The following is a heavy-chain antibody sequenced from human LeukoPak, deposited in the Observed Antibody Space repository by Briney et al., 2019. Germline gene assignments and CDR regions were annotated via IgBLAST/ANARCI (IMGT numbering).Heavy chain of an antibody. Sequence: PSETLSLTCTVSGGSVSDYYWSWIRQPPGKGLEWIGSISHDGTTYNPSLKSRVTISVDTSKNQFSLNLSSVTAADTAVYYCVRDSSGWSRNYWGQGTLVTVSS. CDR2: ISHDGTT. CDR1: GGSVSDYY. D-gene: IGHD6-19*01. V-gene: IGHV4-59*02. J-gene: IGHJ4*02. CDR3: VRDSSGWSRNY.